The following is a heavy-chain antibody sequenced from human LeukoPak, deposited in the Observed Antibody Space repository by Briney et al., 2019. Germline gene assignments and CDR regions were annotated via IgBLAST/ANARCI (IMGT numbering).Heavy chain of an antibody. CDR1: GFTFSSYG. CDR3: ARAHRSGAGYFDL. V-gene: IGHV3-48*04. D-gene: IGHD2-21*01. J-gene: IGHJ2*01. CDR2: ISSNGRTI. Sequence: PGGSLRLSCAASGFTFSSYGMNWVRQAPGKGLEWVSYISSNGRTIYYADSVKGRFTISRDNAKNSLSLQMNSLRAEDTAIYYCARAHRSGAGYFDLWGRGTLVTVSS.